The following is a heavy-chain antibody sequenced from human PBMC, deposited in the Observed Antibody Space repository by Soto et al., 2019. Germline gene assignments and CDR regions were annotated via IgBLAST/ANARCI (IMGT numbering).Heavy chain of an antibody. V-gene: IGHV3-23*01. CDR3: AKGAYYHGSGSYFPFDY. CDR2: ISGSGGST. CDR1: GFTLSSYG. D-gene: IGHD3-10*01. Sequence: EVKMLESGGGLVQPGGSLRLSCAASGFTLSSYGMSWVRQAPGKGLEWVSAISGSGGSTYYADSVKGRFTISRDNSKNTLYLQMNSLRAEDTAVYYCAKGAYYHGSGSYFPFDYWGQEPWSPSPQ. J-gene: IGHJ4*01.